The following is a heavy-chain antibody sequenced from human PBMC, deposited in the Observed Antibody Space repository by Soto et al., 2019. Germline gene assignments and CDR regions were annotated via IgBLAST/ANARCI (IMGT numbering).Heavy chain of an antibody. J-gene: IGHJ4*02. CDR2: IVASGGST. V-gene: IGHV3-23*01. CDR3: VKERLQRGFDY. D-gene: IGHD6-25*01. Sequence: EVQLLDSGGGSVQPGGSLRLSCAASGFTFSNYGMSWVRQAPGKGLEWVSSIVASGGSTYYADLVKGWFTISRDNSENNLYLQMNSLRAEETAVYYCVKERLQRGFDYWGQGTLVTVSS. CDR1: GFTFSNYG.